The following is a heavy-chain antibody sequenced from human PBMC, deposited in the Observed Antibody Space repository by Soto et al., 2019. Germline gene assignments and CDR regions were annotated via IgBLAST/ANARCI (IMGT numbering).Heavy chain of an antibody. J-gene: IGHJ6*02. CDR3: TTSLELPLGTDV. CDR1: GYTLTELS. CDR2: FDPEDGET. Sequence: ASVKVSFKVSGYTLTELSMRWLRQAPGKGLEWMGSFDPEDGETIYTQTFQGRLTLTGDTSTDTAHMELSRLRSEDTAVYYCTTSLELPLGTDVWGQGTTVTVSS. V-gene: IGHV1-24*01. D-gene: IGHD1-7*01.